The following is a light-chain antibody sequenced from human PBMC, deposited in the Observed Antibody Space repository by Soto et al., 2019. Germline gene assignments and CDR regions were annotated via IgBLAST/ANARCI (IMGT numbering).Light chain of an antibody. CDR3: SSYTSSSTLV. V-gene: IGLV2-14*01. Sequence: QSALTQPPSASESPGQSVTIYCTGTSSDVGAYNYVSWYQQLPGKAPKLMIYDVSDRPSGVSNRFSGSKSGNTASLTISGLQAEDEADYYCSSYTSSSTLVFGTGTKLTVL. CDR1: SSDVGAYNY. CDR2: DVS. J-gene: IGLJ1*01.